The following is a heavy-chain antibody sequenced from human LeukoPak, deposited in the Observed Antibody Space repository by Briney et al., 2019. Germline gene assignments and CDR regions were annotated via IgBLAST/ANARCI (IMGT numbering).Heavy chain of an antibody. CDR3: ARARAESADDYGDSYYYGMDV. CDR1: GGSISSYY. D-gene: IGHD4-17*01. J-gene: IGHJ6*02. V-gene: IGHV4-59*01. CDR2: IYYRGST. Sequence: SETLSLTCTVSGGSISSYYWSWIRQPPGKGLEWIGYIYYRGSTNYNPSLKSRVTISVDTSKNQFSLNLSSVTAADTAVYYCARARAESADDYGDSYYYGMDVWGQGTTVTVSS.